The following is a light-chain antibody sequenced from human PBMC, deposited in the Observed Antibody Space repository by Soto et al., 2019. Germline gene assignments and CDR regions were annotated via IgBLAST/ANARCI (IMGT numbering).Light chain of an antibody. Sequence: QPVLTQSPSASGTRGQRVTMSCSGSNSNIGRHTVDWDQLVPGSAPRLLICNNDQRPSGVPDRFSASKSGSSASLAISGLQSEDEAVYFCATWDGNVNGVVFGGGTQLTVL. J-gene: IGLJ2*01. CDR2: NND. CDR1: NSNIGRHT. V-gene: IGLV1-44*01. CDR3: ATWDGNVNGVV.